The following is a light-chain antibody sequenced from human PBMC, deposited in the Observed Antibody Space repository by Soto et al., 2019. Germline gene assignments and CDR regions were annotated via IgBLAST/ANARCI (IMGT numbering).Light chain of an antibody. Sequence: EIVLTQSPGTLSLSPGERATLSCRASQSVSRNLAWYQQKPGQAPRLLIYDASSRATGIPDRFSGSGSGTDFTLTISRLEPEDFAVYYCQHHATSPRTFGQGTRWIS. V-gene: IGKV3-20*01. CDR1: QSVSRN. J-gene: IGKJ1*01. CDR3: QHHATSPRT. CDR2: DAS.